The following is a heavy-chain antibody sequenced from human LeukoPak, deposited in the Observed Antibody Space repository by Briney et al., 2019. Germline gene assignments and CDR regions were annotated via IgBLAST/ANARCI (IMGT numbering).Heavy chain of an antibody. CDR2: ISGSGVTT. CDR3: AKKVVVGATSPYSDFQD. D-gene: IGHD1-26*01. V-gene: IGHV3-23*01. J-gene: IGHJ1*01. Sequence: GGSLRLSCEASGFTFSSYAMSWVRQAPGKGLEWVSAISGSGVTTHYAGSVKGRFSISRDNSKNTLYLQLNSLRAEDTALYYCAKKVVVGATSPYSDFQDWGQGTLVTVSS. CDR1: GFTFSSYA.